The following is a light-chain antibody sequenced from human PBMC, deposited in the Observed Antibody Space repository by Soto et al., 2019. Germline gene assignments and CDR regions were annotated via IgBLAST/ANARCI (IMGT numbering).Light chain of an antibody. Sequence: QSVLTQPPSASGSPGQSVTISCTGTKSDIGVYDFVSWYQHHPGKSPRLIIYEVVQRPSGVPDRFSGSKSGNTASLTVSGLQAVDEADYFCKSYAGSNTYVFGRGTKVTVL. CDR1: KSDIGVYDF. J-gene: IGLJ1*01. CDR3: KSYAGSNTYV. V-gene: IGLV2-8*01. CDR2: EVV.